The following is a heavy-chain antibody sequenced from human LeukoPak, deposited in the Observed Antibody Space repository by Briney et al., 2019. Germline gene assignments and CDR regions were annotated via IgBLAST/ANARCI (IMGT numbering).Heavy chain of an antibody. V-gene: IGHV3-13*01. CDR2: IGTAGDT. J-gene: IGHJ4*02. CDR3: ARGTAGHFDY. CDR1: GFTFSTYD. Sequence: PGGSLRLSCAASGFTFSTYDMHWVRQATGKGLEWVSTIGTAGDTYYPGSVKGRFTISRENAKNSLYLQMNSLRAGDTAVYYCARGTAGHFDYWGQGTLVTVSS. D-gene: IGHD4-17*01.